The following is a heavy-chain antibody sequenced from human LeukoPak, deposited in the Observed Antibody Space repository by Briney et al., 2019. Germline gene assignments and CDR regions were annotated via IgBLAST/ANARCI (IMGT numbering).Heavy chain of an antibody. V-gene: IGHV3-33*01. J-gene: IGHJ4*02. D-gene: IGHD3-16*01. Sequence: PGGSLRLSCAASGFTFSSYGMHWVRQAPGKGLEWVAVIWYDGSNKYYADSVKGRFTISRDNSKNTLYLQMNSLRAEDTAVYYCARDRGGYHEFDYWGQGTLVTVSS. CDR2: IWYDGSNK. CDR1: GFTFSSYG. CDR3: ARDRGGYHEFDY.